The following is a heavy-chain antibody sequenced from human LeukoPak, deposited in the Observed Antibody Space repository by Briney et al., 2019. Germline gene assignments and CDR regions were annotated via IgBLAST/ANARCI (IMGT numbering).Heavy chain of an antibody. Sequence: ASVKVSCKASGYTSTSYDINWVRQATGQGLEWMGWMNPNSGNTGYAQKFQGRVTMTRNTSISTAYMELSSLRSEDTAVYYCARVFYSSGWYSTFLYGMDVWGQGTTVTVSS. D-gene: IGHD6-19*01. CDR2: MNPNSGNT. V-gene: IGHV1-8*01. CDR3: ARVFYSSGWYSTFLYGMDV. J-gene: IGHJ6*02. CDR1: GYTSTSYD.